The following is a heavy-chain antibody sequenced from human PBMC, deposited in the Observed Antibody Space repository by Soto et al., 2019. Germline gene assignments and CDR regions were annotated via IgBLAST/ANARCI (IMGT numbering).Heavy chain of an antibody. CDR1: GYSFAGYW. CDR2: IDPSDSQT. Sequence: GASLKISCKGSGYSFAGYWITWVRQKPGKGLEWMGRIDPSDSQTYYSPSFRGHVTISVTKSITTVFLPWSSLRASDTAMYYCARQIYDSDTGPNFQYYFDSWGQGTPVTVSS. V-gene: IGHV5-10-1*01. D-gene: IGHD3-22*01. J-gene: IGHJ4*02. CDR3: ARQIYDSDTGPNFQYYFDS.